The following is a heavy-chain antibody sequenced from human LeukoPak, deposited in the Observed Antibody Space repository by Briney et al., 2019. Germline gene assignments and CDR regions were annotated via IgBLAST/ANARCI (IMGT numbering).Heavy chain of an antibody. Sequence: PGGSLRLSCAASGFTFSSYAMSWVRQAPGKGLEWVSAISGSGGSTYYADSVKGRFTISRDNSKNTLYLQMNSLRAEDTAVYYCAGYYYDSSGYYSPTLGYWGQGTLVTVSS. J-gene: IGHJ4*02. D-gene: IGHD3-22*01. CDR2: ISGSGGST. CDR1: GFTFSSYA. CDR3: AGYYYDSSGYYSPTLGY. V-gene: IGHV3-23*01.